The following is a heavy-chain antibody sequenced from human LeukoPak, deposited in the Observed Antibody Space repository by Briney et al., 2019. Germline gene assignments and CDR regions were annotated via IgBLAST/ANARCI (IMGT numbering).Heavy chain of an antibody. Sequence: GGSLRLSCTASGFTFSSYEMNWVRQAPGKGLEWVSYISSSGSTIYYADSVKGRFTISRDNAKNSLYLQMNSLRAEDTAVYYCAREDSSGYDAFDIWGQGTMVAVSS. V-gene: IGHV3-48*03. CDR2: ISSSGSTI. CDR3: AREDSSGYDAFDI. CDR1: GFTFSSYE. D-gene: IGHD3-22*01. J-gene: IGHJ3*02.